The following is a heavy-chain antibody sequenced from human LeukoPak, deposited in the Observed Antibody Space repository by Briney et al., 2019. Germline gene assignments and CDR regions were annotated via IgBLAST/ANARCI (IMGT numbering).Heavy chain of an antibody. CDR2: ISAYNGNT. V-gene: IGHV1-18*01. D-gene: IGHD4-17*01. Sequence: AASVKVSCKASGYTFTSYGISWVRQAPGQGLEWMGWISAYNGNTNYAQKLQGRVTMTTETSTSTAYMELRSLRSDDTAVYYCALPGGDDYGFYWFDPWGQGTLVTVSS. CDR1: GYTFTSYG. CDR3: ALPGGDDYGFYWFDP. J-gene: IGHJ5*02.